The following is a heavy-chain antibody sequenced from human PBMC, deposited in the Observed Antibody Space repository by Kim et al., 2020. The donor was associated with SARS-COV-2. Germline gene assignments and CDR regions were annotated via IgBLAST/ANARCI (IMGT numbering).Heavy chain of an antibody. D-gene: IGHD6-13*01. J-gene: IGHJ5*02. CDR2: ISGSGGRT. Sequence: GGSLRLSCAASGFIFSSYAMSWVRQAPGKGLEWVSTISGSGGRTYYADSVKGRITISRDNSKNTLYLLMNSLRAEDTAVYYCSKCYDIVNSWLPNWFDPWGQGTLVTVSS. V-gene: IGHV3-23*01. CDR1: GFIFSSYA. CDR3: SKCYDIVNSWLPNWFDP.